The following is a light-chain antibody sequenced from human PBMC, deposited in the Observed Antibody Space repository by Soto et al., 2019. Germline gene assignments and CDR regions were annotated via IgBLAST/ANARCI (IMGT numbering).Light chain of an antibody. CDR3: SSYSITAGLVL. CDR1: SSNIGNNY. Sequence: QSVLTQPPSVSAAPGQKVTISCSGSSSNIGNNYVSWYQQFPGTAPKLLIYDNNKRPSGIPDRFSGSKSGTSATLVITGLQTGDEADYYCSSYSITAGLVLFGGGTKLTVL. V-gene: IGLV1-51*01. CDR2: DNN. J-gene: IGLJ2*01.